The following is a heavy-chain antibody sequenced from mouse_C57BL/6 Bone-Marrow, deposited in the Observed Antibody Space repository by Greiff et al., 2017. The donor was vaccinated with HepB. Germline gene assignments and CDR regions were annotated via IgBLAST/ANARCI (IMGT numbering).Heavy chain of an antibody. CDR1: GYTFTSYD. CDR2: FYPRDGST. J-gene: IGHJ3*01. CDR3: ARGYYGTPFAY. D-gene: IGHD1-1*01. Sequence: VKLMESGPELVKPGASVKLSCKASGYTFTSYDINWVKQRPGQGLEWIGWFYPRDGSTKYNEKFKGKATLTVDTSSSTAYMELHSLTSEDSAVYFCARGYYGTPFAYWGQGTLVTVSA. V-gene: IGHV1-85*01.